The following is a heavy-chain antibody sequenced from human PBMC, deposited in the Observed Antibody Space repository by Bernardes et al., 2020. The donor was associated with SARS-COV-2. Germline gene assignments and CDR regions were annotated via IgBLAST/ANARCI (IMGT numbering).Heavy chain of an antibody. Sequence: GGSLRVWCAACGFTLSSFVMNWVQKAPGKGLEWVSGISGSGGNTYYADSVKGRFTISRDNSKNTLYLQMNSLRAEDTAVYYCTKDPGLIMFRGLTMTAIPGYFQNWGQGTPVTVSS. CDR2: ISGSGGNT. J-gene: IGHJ1*01. CDR1: GFTLSSFV. CDR3: TKDPGLIMFRGLTMTAIPGYFQN. D-gene: IGHD3-22*01. V-gene: IGHV3-23*01.